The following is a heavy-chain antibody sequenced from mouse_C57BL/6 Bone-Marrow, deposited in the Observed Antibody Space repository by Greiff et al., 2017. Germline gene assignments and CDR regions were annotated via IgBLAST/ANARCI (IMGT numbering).Heavy chain of an antibody. CDR2: INPSSGYT. CDR3: ARGDSGPPPWFAY. Sequence: VKLLESGAELAKPGASVKLSCKASGYTFTSYWMHWVKQRPGQGLEWIGYINPSSGYTKYNQKFKDKAALTADKSSSTAYRPLSGLTYEDSAGYYCARGDSGPPPWFAYWGQGTLVTVSA. CDR1: GYTFTSYW. J-gene: IGHJ3*01. V-gene: IGHV1-7*01.